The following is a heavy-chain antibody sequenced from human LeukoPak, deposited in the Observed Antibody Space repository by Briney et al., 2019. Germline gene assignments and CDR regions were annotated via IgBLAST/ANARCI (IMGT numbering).Heavy chain of an antibody. CDR3: ARDPRFGLNADAFDI. V-gene: IGHV1-2*02. Sequence: ASVKVSCKASGYTFTGYYMHWVRQAPGHGLEWMGWINPNSGGTNYAQKFQGRVTMTRDTSISTAYMELSRLRSDDTAVYYCARDPRFGLNADAFDIWGQGTMVTVSS. D-gene: IGHD3-10*01. CDR1: GYTFTGYY. J-gene: IGHJ3*02. CDR2: INPNSGGT.